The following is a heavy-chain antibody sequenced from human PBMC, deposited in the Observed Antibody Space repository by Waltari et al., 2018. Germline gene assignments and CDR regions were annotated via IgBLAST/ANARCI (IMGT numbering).Heavy chain of an antibody. CDR2: IYYSGST. CDR1: GGSIRSGGYY. J-gene: IGHJ6*03. CDR3: ARGEAELLWFYYYMDV. Sequence: QVQLQESGPGLVKPSQTLSLTCTVSGGSIRSGGYYWSWIRQHPGKGLEWIGYIYYSGSTYYNPPLKSRVTISVDTSKNQFSLKLSSVTAADTAVYYCARGEAELLWFYYYMDVWGKGTTVTVSS. V-gene: IGHV4-31*03. D-gene: IGHD2-2*01.